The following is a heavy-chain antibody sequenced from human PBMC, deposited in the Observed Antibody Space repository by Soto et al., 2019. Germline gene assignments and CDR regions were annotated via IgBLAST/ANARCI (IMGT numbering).Heavy chain of an antibody. CDR2: ISPDGDT. D-gene: IGHD3-9*01. Sequence: EVQLLESGGDLVQPGGSLRLSCVASGFTFSGYAITWVRQAPGKGLEWVSTISPDGDTHYAESVKGRFTICRDNAKDTLFIEMSSRRCEDTAVYYCAKDPSTGYADHWGKGPLVTV. CDR3: AKDPSTGYADH. J-gene: IGHJ4*02. V-gene: IGHV3-23*01. CDR1: GFTFSGYA.